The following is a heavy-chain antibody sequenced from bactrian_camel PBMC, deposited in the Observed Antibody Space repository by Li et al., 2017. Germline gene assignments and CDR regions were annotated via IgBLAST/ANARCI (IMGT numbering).Heavy chain of an antibody. CDR1: GYTDSSTR. J-gene: IGHJ4*01. D-gene: IGHD1*01. Sequence: HVQLVESGGGSVQAGGSLRLSCVVSGYTDSSTRVGWFRKAPGKERVGVAALDTVGFTNYADSVKGRFTISRDDAKNTLYLQLNSLKIDDTAMYYCRRGGGAGAPEGQGTQVTVS. CDR2: LDTVGFT. V-gene: IGHV3S53*01.